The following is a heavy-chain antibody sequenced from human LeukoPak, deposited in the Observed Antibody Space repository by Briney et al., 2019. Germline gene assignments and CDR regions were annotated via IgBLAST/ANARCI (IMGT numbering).Heavy chain of an antibody. CDR1: GFTFSSYW. D-gene: IGHD4-17*01. J-gene: IGHJ4*02. V-gene: IGHV3-74*01. CDR3: ARSPYGGYRDH. Sequence: PGGSLRLSCAATGFTFSSYWMHGVRQPPGKGLVWVSRINSDGGSTTYADSVKGRFTISRDNARNTLYLQMNSLRAEDTAVYYCARSPYGGYRDHWAQGTLVTVSS. CDR2: INSDGGST.